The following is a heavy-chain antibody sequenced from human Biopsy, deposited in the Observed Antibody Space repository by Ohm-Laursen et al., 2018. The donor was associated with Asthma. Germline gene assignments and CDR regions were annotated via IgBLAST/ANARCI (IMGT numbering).Heavy chain of an antibody. D-gene: IGHD3-22*01. CDR1: GFTFGDYC. V-gene: IGHV3-7*01. CDR3: ARGDSSNWSHYYFDY. Sequence: SLRLSCAASGFTFGDYCMSWVRQVPGKGLEWGANIKHDGSVKNHVDSLKGRFTISRDNAKNSLYLQMNSLRAEDTAVYYCARGDSSNWSHYYFDYWGQGTLVTVSS. J-gene: IGHJ4*02. CDR2: IKHDGSVK.